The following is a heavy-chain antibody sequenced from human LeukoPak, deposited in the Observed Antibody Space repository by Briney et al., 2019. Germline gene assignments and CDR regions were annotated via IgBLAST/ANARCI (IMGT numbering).Heavy chain of an antibody. V-gene: IGHV1-18*01. CDR2: SCAHNVKT. CDR1: RDTFSSSG. CDR3: ARGRGCYDSSAYYRFDY. Sequence: ASLRVSSKTSRDTFSSSGISSVRQAPGQGGEWRGWSCAHNVKTNYAQKFQDRVTMTTDTSTRAAYTEMRSPRSDDTAVYYCARGRGCYDSSAYYRFDYWGQGTLVTVSS. D-gene: IGHD3-22*01. J-gene: IGHJ4*02.